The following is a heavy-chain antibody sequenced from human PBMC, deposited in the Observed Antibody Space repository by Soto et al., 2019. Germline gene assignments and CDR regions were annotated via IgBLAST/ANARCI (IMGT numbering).Heavy chain of an antibody. CDR1: GFTFSNHY. Sequence: QMHLVESGGGLVKPGGSLRLSCEASGFTFSNHYMAWIRQAPGKGLEWGSYISTSGTSTFYADSVKGRFTISRDNAKDSLFLQMNSLRVDDTAVYFCARDGVLFRAGFDSWGQGTLVTVAS. V-gene: IGHV3-11*01. CDR2: ISTSGTST. J-gene: IGHJ4*02. D-gene: IGHD3-3*01. CDR3: ARDGVLFRAGFDS.